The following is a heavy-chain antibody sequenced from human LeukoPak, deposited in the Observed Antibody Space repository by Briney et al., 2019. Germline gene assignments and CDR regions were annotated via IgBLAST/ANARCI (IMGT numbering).Heavy chain of an antibody. Sequence: SETLSLTCTVSGYSISSGYYWGWIRQPPGKGLEWIGSIYHSGSTYYNPSLKSRVTISVDTSKNQFSLKLSSVTAADTAVYYCAREPYGDYSYYFDYWGQGTLVTVSS. V-gene: IGHV4-38-2*02. CDR1: GYSISSGYY. D-gene: IGHD4-17*01. CDR2: IYHSGST. CDR3: AREPYGDYSYYFDY. J-gene: IGHJ4*02.